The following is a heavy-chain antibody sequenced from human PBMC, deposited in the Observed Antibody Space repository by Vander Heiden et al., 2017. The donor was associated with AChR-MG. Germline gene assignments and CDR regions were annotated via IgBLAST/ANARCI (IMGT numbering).Heavy chain of an antibody. CDR3: AKDRDSSSSSEGLFDY. Sequence: EVQLLESGGGLVQPGGSLRPSCAASGLPFSSYAMCWVRQAPGKGLEWVSAISGSGGSTYYADSVKGRFTISRDNSKNTLYLQMNSLRAEDTAVYYCAKDRDSSSSSEGLFDYWGQGTLVTVSS. J-gene: IGHJ4*02. D-gene: IGHD6-6*01. CDR2: ISGSGGST. CDR1: GLPFSSYA. V-gene: IGHV3-23*01.